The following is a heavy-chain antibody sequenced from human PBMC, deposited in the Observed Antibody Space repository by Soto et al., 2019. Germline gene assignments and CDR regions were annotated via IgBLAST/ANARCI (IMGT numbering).Heavy chain of an antibody. CDR1: GGTFSSYT. CDR2: IIPILGIA. CDR3: ARDAAVAGYYYGMDV. V-gene: IGHV1-69*08. J-gene: IGHJ6*02. Sequence: QVQLVQSGAEVKKPGSSVKVSCKASGGTFSSYTISWVRQAPGQGLEWMGRIIPILGIANYAQKFQGRVTITADKSTSTAYMELSSLRSEDTAVYYCARDAAVAGYYYGMDVWGQGTTFTVSS. D-gene: IGHD6-19*01.